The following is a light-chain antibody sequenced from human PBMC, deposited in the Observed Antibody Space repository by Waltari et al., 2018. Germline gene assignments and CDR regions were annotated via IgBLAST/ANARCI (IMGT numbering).Light chain of an antibody. CDR2: GAS. Sequence: ERVLTQSPATLSVSPGDRVTLYCSASQSVKDNLACYQQKPGQPPRLLIYGASTRATGVPARFIGSGSGSEYSLTISSLQSEDFDVYYCQQCDHWPLTFGGGTRVEIK. J-gene: IGKJ4*01. CDR1: QSVKDN. CDR3: QQCDHWPLT. V-gene: IGKV3-15*01.